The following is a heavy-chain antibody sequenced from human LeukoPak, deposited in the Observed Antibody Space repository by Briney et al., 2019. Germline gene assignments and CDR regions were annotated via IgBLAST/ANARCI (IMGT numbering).Heavy chain of an antibody. V-gene: IGHV3-48*03. J-gene: IGHJ4*02. CDR1: GFTFSSYE. CDR3: AKSSGTFYVFDS. D-gene: IGHD1-26*01. Sequence: PGGSLRLSCAASGFTFSSYEMNWVRQAPGKGLEWVSYISSSGSTRYYADSVKGRFTISRDNSKNTLHLQMNSLRAEDTATYYCAKSSGTFYVFDSWGQGTLVTVSS. CDR2: ISSSGSTR.